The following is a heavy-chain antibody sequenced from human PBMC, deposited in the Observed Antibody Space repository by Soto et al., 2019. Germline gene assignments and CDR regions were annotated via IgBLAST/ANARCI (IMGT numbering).Heavy chain of an antibody. D-gene: IGHD2-2*02. Sequence: GGSLRLSCAASGFTFSSYAMHWVRQAPGKGLEWMAVISYDGSNKYYADSVKGRFTISRDNSKNTLYLQMNSLRAEDTAVYYCARDVAAAIHGAGYFDYWGQGTLVTVSS. J-gene: IGHJ4*02. CDR1: GFTFSSYA. CDR2: ISYDGSNK. CDR3: ARDVAAAIHGAGYFDY. V-gene: IGHV3-30-3*01.